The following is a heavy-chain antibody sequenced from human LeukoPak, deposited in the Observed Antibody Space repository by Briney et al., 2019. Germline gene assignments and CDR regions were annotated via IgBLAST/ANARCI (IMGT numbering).Heavy chain of an antibody. J-gene: IGHJ5*02. Sequence: ASVKVSCKASGYSFTSDDINWVRHATGQGREWMGWMNPHSGNTGYAQKFQGRVTITTNTFISTAYMELSSLRSEDTAVYYCARGRNTMIVAWFDPWGQGTLVTVSS. D-gene: IGHD3-22*01. CDR1: GYSFTSDD. CDR3: ARGRNTMIVAWFDP. V-gene: IGHV1-8*03. CDR2: MNPHSGNT.